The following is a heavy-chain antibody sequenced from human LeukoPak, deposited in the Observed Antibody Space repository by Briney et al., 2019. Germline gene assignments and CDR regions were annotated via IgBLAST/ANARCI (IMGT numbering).Heavy chain of an antibody. D-gene: IGHD2-15*01. CDR2: IYHSGST. V-gene: IGHV4-38-2*02. J-gene: IGHJ6*03. CDR3: ARDIREGCSGGSCYYYYYMDV. CDR1: GYSISSGYY. Sequence: SETLSLTCTVSGYSISSGYYWGWIRQPPGKGLEWIGSIYHSGSTYYNPSLKSRVTISVDTSKNQFSLKLSSVTAADTAVYYCARDIREGCSGGSCYYYYYMDVWGKGTTVTISS.